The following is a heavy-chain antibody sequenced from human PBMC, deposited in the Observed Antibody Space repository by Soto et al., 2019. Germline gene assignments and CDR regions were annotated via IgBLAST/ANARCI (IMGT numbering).Heavy chain of an antibody. CDR3: ARDQPGYSYGYGLGY. J-gene: IGHJ4*02. Sequence: GGSLRLSCAASGFTFSSYSMNWVRQAPGKGLEWVSSISSSSSYIYYADSVKGRFTIPRDNAKNSLYLQMNSLRAEDTAVYYCARDQPGYSYGYGLGYWGQGTLVTVSS. V-gene: IGHV3-21*01. D-gene: IGHD5-18*01. CDR2: ISSSSSYI. CDR1: GFTFSSYS.